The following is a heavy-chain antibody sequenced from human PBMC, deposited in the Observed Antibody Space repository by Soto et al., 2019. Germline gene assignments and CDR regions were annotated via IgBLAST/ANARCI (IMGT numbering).Heavy chain of an antibody. V-gene: IGHV1-3*01. CDR3: ERDCYYGSGSYNYFDY. D-gene: IGHD3-10*01. CDR1: GYIFTKYT. J-gene: IGHJ4*02. Sequence: ASVKVSCKASGYIFTKYTMHWVRQAPGQRPEWMGWINAGNGNTKYSQKFQGRVTITRDTSASTAHMELSSLTSEDTAGYYCERDCYYGSGSYNYFDYWGQGALVTVSS. CDR2: INAGNGNT.